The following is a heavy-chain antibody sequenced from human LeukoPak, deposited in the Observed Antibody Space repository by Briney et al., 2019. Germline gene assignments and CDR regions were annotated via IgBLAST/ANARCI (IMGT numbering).Heavy chain of an antibody. CDR2: ISSSSSYI. CDR1: GFTFSRYT. D-gene: IGHD4-17*01. V-gene: IGHV3-21*01. J-gene: IGHJ4*02. Sequence: GGSLRLSCVASGFTFSRYTMNWVRQAPGKGLEWVSSISSSSSYIYYADSVKGRFTISRDNAKNSLYLQLNSLRAEDTAVYYCARETYGDYGFDYWGQGNLVTVSS. CDR3: ARETYGDYGFDY.